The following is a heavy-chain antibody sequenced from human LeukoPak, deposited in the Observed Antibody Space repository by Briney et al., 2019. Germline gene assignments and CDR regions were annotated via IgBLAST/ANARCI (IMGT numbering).Heavy chain of an antibody. D-gene: IGHD3-16*02. CDR2: INTNTGNP. J-gene: IGHJ5*01. CDR3: ARAYQPLGGLSFPDS. Sequence: ASVKVSCKASGYTFIGFTLNWMRQAPGQGLEWMGWINTNTGNPAYAQGFTGRFVFSLDTSVSTAYLQISSLKAEDTAVYYCARAYQPLGGLSFPDSWGQGTLVTVSS. V-gene: IGHV7-4-1*02. CDR1: GYTFIGFT.